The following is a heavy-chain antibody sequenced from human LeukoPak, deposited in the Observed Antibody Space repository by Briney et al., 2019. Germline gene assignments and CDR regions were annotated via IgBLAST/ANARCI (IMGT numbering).Heavy chain of an antibody. Sequence: GGSLRLSCAASGFTFSSYWMSWVRQVPGKGLEWVANIKQDGSEKYYVDSVKGRFTISRDNAKNSLYLQMNSLRAEDTAVYYCARAGRNMVATIYFDYWGQGTLVTVSS. CDR2: IKQDGSEK. CDR1: GFTFSSYW. J-gene: IGHJ4*02. D-gene: IGHD5-12*01. CDR3: ARAGRNMVATIYFDY. V-gene: IGHV3-7*01.